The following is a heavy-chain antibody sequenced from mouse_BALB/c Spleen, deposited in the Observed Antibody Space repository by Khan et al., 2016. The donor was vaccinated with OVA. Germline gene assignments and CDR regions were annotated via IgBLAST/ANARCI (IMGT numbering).Heavy chain of an antibody. Sequence: QVQLKQSGAELVRPGASVKLSCKTSAYIFTSYWIHWVKQSSGQGLEWIARIYPGTDNTYYTEKLKDKATLTADKSSSTAYMQLSSLKSEDSAVYFCAREEALYYFDYWGQGTTLTVSS. CDR3: AREEALYYFDY. CDR1: AYIFTSYW. J-gene: IGHJ2*01. CDR2: IYPGTDNT. D-gene: IGHD3-2*02. V-gene: IGHV1-76*01.